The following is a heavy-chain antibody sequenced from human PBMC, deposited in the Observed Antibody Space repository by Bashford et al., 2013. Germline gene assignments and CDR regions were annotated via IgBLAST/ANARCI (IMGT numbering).Heavy chain of an antibody. D-gene: IGHD3-16*01. V-gene: IGHV3-15*01. Sequence: VRQAPGKGLEWVGRIISKTEGGTTDYTAPLEGRFTISRDDSKNTVYLQMDSLKIEDTAVYYCTTQGGPTWPCYWGQGALVTVSS. J-gene: IGHJ4*02. CDR3: TTQGGPTWPCY. CDR2: IISKTEGGTT.